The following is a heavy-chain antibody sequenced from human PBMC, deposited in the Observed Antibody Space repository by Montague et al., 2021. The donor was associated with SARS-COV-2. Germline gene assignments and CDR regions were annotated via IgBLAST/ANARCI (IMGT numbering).Heavy chain of an antibody. Sequence: SETLSLTCTVSGGSISSYYWSWIRQPPGKGLEWIGYIYYSGSTNYNPSLKSRVTIPVDTSKNQFSLKLSSVTAADTAVYYCASSSGYSYGYYFDYWGQGTLVTVSS. CDR2: IYYSGST. D-gene: IGHD5-18*01. V-gene: IGHV4-59*01. CDR3: ASSSGYSYGYYFDY. CDR1: GGSISSYY. J-gene: IGHJ4*02.